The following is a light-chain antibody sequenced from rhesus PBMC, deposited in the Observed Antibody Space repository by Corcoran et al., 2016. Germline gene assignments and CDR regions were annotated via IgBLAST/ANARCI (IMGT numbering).Light chain of an antibody. CDR2: KAS. CDR3: QHGYATPYT. CDR1: ENVNNY. V-gene: IGKV1-74*01. Sequence: DIQMTQSPSSLSASVGDRVTITCRASENVNNYLNWYQQKPGKAPKLLIYKASPLQSGVPSRFSGSGSGTDYTFTISSLQPEDVATYYSQHGYATPYTFGQGTKVEIK. J-gene: IGKJ2*01.